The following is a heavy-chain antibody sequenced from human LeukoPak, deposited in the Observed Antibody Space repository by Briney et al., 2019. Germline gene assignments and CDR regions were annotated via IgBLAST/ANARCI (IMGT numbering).Heavy chain of an antibody. CDR1: GGSFSGYY. V-gene: IGHV4-34*01. D-gene: IGHD3-10*01. J-gene: IGHJ4*02. CDR3: ARHMVRGVMGY. Sequence: PSETLSLTCAVYGGSFSGYYWSWIRQPPGKGLEWIGKINHSGSTNYNPSLKSRVTISVDTSKNQFSLKLSSVTAADTAVYYCARHMVRGVMGYWGQGTLVTVSS. CDR2: INHSGST.